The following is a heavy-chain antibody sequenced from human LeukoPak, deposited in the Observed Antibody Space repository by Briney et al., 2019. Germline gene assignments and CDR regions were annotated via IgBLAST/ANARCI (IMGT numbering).Heavy chain of an antibody. CDR1: GFTFSNAW. CDR2: IKSKTAGETT. Sequence: GGSLRLSCAASGFTFSNAWMTWVRQAPGKGLEWVGRIKSKTAGETTDYAAHVKGRFTISRDDSKNTLFLQMNSLETGDTAVYYCSTMPALRDYWGQGTVVTVSS. CDR3: STMPALRDY. D-gene: IGHD2-2*01. V-gene: IGHV3-15*01. J-gene: IGHJ4*02.